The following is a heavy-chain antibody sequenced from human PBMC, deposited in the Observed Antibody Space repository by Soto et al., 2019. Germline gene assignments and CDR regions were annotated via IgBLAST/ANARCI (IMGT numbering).Heavy chain of an antibody. D-gene: IGHD6-19*01. CDR3: AKGIAVAGLGY. V-gene: IGHV3-30*18. CDR2: ISYDGSNK. J-gene: IGHJ4*02. CDR1: GFTFSSYG. Sequence: QVQLVESGGGVVQPGRSLRLSCAASGFTFSSYGMHWVRQAPGKGLEWVAVISYDGSNKYYADSVKGRFTISRDNSKNTLYLQMNSLRADDTAVYYCAKGIAVAGLGYWGQGTLVTVSS.